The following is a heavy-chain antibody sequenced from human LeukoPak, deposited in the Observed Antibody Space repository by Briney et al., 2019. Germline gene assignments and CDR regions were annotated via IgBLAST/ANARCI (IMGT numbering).Heavy chain of an antibody. CDR1: GGTFSSYT. V-gene: IGHV1-69*02. CDR3: ARGTIFGVVNGGWFDP. J-gene: IGHJ5*02. D-gene: IGHD3-3*01. Sequence: GSSVKVSCKASGGTFSSYTISWVRQAPGQGLEWMGRIIPILGIANYAQKFQGRVTITADKSTSTAYMELSSQRSEDTAVYYCARGTIFGVVNGGWFDPWGQGTLVTVSS. CDR2: IIPILGIA.